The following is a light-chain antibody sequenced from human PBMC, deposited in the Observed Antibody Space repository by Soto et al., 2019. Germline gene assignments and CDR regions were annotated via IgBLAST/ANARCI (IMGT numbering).Light chain of an antibody. CDR1: QSVSRN. V-gene: IGKV3-15*01. CDR3: QQYSNWPT. J-gene: IGKJ5*01. Sequence: EIMMTQSPATLSVSPGERATLSCRASQSVSRNLAWYQQRPGQAPRLLISGASTRATGIAARFSGSGSGREFTLTISSLQSEDSALYYCQQYSNWPTFGQGTRLEI. CDR2: GAS.